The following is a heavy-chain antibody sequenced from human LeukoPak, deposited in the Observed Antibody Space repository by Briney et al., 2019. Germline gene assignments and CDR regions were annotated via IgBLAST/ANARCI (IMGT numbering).Heavy chain of an antibody. Sequence: ASVKVSRKASGYTFTDYYIHWVRQAPGLGLEWLGWINPNSGGTNYAQRFQARVTMTRDTSIRTVYMEVNRLTSDDTAMYYCATMGATKFDHWGQGTLVTVSS. CDR2: INPNSGGT. V-gene: IGHV1-2*02. D-gene: IGHD1-26*01. J-gene: IGHJ4*02. CDR1: GYTFTDYY. CDR3: ATMGATKFDH.